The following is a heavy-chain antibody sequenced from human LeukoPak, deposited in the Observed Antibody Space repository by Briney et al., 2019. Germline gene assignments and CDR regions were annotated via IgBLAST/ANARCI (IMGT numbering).Heavy chain of an antibody. CDR3: ARVQLWHYYYYGMDV. V-gene: IGHV3-21*01. CDR1: GFTFSSYS. Sequence: GGSLRLSCAASGFTFSSYSMNWVRQAPGKGLEWVSSISSSSSYIYYADSVKGRFTISRDNARNSLYLQMNSLRAEDTAVYYCARVQLWHYYYYGMDVWGQGTTVTVSS. J-gene: IGHJ6*02. CDR2: ISSSSSYI. D-gene: IGHD5-18*01.